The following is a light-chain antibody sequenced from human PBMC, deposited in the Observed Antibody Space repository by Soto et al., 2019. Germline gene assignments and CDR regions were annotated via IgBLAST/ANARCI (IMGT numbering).Light chain of an antibody. CDR3: QQYNSWPLT. V-gene: IGKV3D-15*01. Sequence: EIVMTQSPATLSVSPGERATLSCRASQSVNSNYLAWYQQKPGQAPRLLIYGISKRATDIPDRFSGSGSGTEFTLTISSLQSEDFAVYYCQQYNSWPLTFGGGTKVDIK. J-gene: IGKJ4*01. CDR2: GIS. CDR1: QSVNSN.